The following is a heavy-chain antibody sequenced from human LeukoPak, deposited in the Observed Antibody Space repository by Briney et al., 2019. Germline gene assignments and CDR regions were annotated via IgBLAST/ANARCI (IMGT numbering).Heavy chain of an antibody. J-gene: IGHJ4*02. D-gene: IGHD2-2*01. CDR3: ARDRDSLGYCSSTSCSDY. Sequence: SETLSLTCAVYGGSFSGYYWSWIRQPPGKGLEWIGEINHSGSTNYNPSLKSRVTISVDTSKNQFSLKLSSVTAADTAVYYCARDRDSLGYCSSTSCSDYWGQGTLVTVSS. V-gene: IGHV4-34*01. CDR1: GGSFSGYY. CDR2: INHSGST.